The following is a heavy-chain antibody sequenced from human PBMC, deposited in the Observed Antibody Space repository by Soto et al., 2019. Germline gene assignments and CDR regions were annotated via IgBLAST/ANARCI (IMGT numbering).Heavy chain of an antibody. CDR3: ARGVLPAAGTPLGY. V-gene: IGHV1-46*01. CDR2: INPGGGST. D-gene: IGHD6-13*01. CDR1: GYTFTSYY. J-gene: IGHJ4*02. Sequence: QVQLVQSGAEVKKPGASVKVSCKASGYTFTSYYMHWVRQAPGQGLEWMGIINPGGGSTNYAQKFQGRVTMTRDTSQTTVYMELSSLRSEDTAVYYCARGVLPAAGTPLGYWCQGTLVTVSS.